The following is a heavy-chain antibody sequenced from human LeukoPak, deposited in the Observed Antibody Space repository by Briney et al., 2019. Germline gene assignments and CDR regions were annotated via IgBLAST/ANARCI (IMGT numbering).Heavy chain of an antibody. J-gene: IGHJ5*02. CDR3: ARSTSSNWFDP. V-gene: IGHV3-74*01. D-gene: IGHD2-2*01. CDR1: GFTFSSYW. CDR2: IKSDGSST. Sequence: PGGSLRLSCAASGFTFSSYWMHWVRQVPGKGLVWVSRIKSDGSSTSYADSVKGRFTISRDNARNTLYMQMNSLRAEDTAMYYCARSTSSNWFDPWGQGTLVTVSS.